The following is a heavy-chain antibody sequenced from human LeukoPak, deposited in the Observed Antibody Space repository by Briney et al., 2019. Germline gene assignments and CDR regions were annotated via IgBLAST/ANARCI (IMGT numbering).Heavy chain of an antibody. Sequence: GGTLRLSCAASGFTFSSYGMSWVRQAPGKGLEWVSAISGSGGSTYYADSVKGRFTISRDNSKNTLYLQMNSLRAEDTAVYYCAKERFGEFLANWFDPWGQGTLVTVSS. V-gene: IGHV3-23*01. D-gene: IGHD3-10*01. CDR2: ISGSGGST. CDR1: GFTFSSYG. CDR3: AKERFGEFLANWFDP. J-gene: IGHJ5*02.